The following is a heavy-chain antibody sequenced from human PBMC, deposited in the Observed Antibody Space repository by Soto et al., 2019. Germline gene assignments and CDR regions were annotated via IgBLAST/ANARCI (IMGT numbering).Heavy chain of an antibody. V-gene: IGHV3-64*02. Sequence: GVCLRLSCAASGFTFSTYAIHWVRQTPGKGLEYVSAISSNGGSTYYVDSVKGRFTISRDNSKNTLYLQMGSLRAEDMAVYYCARGPYYDPIHYFDYWGQGALVTVSS. CDR3: ARGPYYDPIHYFDY. CDR1: GFTFSTYA. J-gene: IGHJ4*02. D-gene: IGHD3-3*01. CDR2: ISSNGGST.